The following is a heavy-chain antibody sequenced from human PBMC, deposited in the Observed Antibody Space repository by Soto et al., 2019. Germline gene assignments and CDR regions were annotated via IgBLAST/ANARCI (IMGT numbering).Heavy chain of an antibody. J-gene: IGHJ6*02. CDR2: ISSSSSTI. D-gene: IGHD3-10*01. CDR3: ARGGKENYYGSGSYYKDYYYGMDV. V-gene: IGHV3-48*02. CDR1: GFTFSSYS. Sequence: GGSLRLSCAASGFTFSSYSMNWVRQAPGKGLEWVSYISSSSSTIYYADSVKGRFTISRDNAKNSLYLQMNSLRDEDTAVYYCARGGKENYYGSGSYYKDYYYGMDVWGQGTTVTVSS.